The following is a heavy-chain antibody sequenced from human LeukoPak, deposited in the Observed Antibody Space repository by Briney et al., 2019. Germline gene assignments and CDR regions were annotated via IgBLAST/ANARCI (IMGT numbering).Heavy chain of an antibody. CDR3: AKRGAGYSYGSSPGY. Sequence: PGGSLTLSCAASGFTFSSYGMHWVRQAPGKGLEWVSAISGSGGSTYYADSVKGRFTISRDNSKNTLYLQMNSLRAEDTAVYYCAKRGAGYSYGSSPGYWGQGTLVTVSS. V-gene: IGHV3-23*01. J-gene: IGHJ4*02. CDR2: ISGSGGST. D-gene: IGHD5-18*01. CDR1: GFTFSSYG.